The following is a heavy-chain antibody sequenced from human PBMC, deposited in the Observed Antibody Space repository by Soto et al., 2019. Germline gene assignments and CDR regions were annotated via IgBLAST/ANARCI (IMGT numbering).Heavy chain of an antibody. CDR3: AIDKVVFGVVYGMDV. CDR1: GFTFSSYW. V-gene: IGHV3-74*01. CDR2: INSDGSST. J-gene: IGHJ6*02. Sequence: GGSLRLSCAASGFTFSSYWMHWVRQAPGKGLVWVSRINSDGSSTSYADSVKGRFTISRDNAKNTLYLQMNSLRAADTAVYYCAIDKVVFGVVYGMDVWGQGTTVTVSS. D-gene: IGHD3-3*01.